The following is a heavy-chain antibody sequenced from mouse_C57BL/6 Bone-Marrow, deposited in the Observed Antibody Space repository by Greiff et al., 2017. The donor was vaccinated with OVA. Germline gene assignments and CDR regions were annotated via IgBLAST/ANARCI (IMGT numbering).Heavy chain of an antibody. V-gene: IGHV1-63*01. CDR3: ARGGGSSFDY. D-gene: IGHD1-1*01. Sequence: QVQLQQSGAELVRPGTSVKMSCKASGYTFTNYWIGWAKQRPGHGLEWIGDIYPGGGYTNYNEKFKGKATLTADKSSSTAYMQCSSLTSEDSAIYYCARGGGSSFDYWGQGTTLTVSS. J-gene: IGHJ2*01. CDR1: GYTFTNYW. CDR2: IYPGGGYT.